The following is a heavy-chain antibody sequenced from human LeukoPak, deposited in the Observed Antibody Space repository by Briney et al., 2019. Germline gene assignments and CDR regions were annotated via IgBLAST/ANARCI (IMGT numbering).Heavy chain of an antibody. CDR2: IYHSGST. V-gene: IGHV4-38-2*01. D-gene: IGHD5-18*01. CDR1: GYSISSGYY. Sequence: SETLPLTCAVSGYSISSGYYSGWIRQPPGKGLECIGSIYHSGSTYYNPSLNIRVTPSVATAKNQFSLKLSSVTAADTAVYYCARAMVTDLGRYCYWGQGTLVTVSS. CDR3: ARAMVTDLGRYCY. J-gene: IGHJ4*02.